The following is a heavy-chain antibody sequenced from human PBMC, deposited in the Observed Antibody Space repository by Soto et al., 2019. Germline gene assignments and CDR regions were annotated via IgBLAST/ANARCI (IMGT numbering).Heavy chain of an antibody. D-gene: IGHD3-10*01. J-gene: IGHJ4*02. CDR1: GYTFASYD. V-gene: IGHV1-8*01. Sequence: GASVEVSCKASGYTFASYDSKWVRQATGQGLEWMGWMNPNSGNTGYAQKFQGRVTMTRNTSISTAYMELSSLRSEDTAVYYCARGGVFFFAAPTNPFDYWGQGTLVTVSS. CDR3: ARGGVFFFAAPTNPFDY. CDR2: MNPNSGNT.